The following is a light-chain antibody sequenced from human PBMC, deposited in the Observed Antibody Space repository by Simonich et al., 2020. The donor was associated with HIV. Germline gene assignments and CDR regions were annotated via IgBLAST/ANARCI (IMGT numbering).Light chain of an antibody. CDR3: QQRSNSYT. J-gene: IGKJ2*01. CDR2: DAS. CDR1: ESVGRY. V-gene: IGKV3-11*01. Sequence: EIVLTQSPATLSSSPGERATLSCRASESVGRYLAWYQQKPGQAPRLLFYDASNRATGIPARFSGSGSGTDFTLTISSLEPEDFAVYYCQQRSNSYTFGQGTKLEI.